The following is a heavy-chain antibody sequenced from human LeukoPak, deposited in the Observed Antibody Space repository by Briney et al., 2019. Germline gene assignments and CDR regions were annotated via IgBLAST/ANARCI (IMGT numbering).Heavy chain of an antibody. Sequence: PSETLSLTCTVSGGSISSSSYYWVWIRQPPGKGLEWIGSIYYSGSTYYNPSLKSRVTISVDTSKNQFSLKLTSVTAADTAVYYCAHLGVGRTFPFDYWGQGTLVTVSS. CDR1: GGSISSSSYY. D-gene: IGHD1-26*01. V-gene: IGHV4-39*07. J-gene: IGHJ4*02. CDR2: IYYSGST. CDR3: AHLGVGRTFPFDY.